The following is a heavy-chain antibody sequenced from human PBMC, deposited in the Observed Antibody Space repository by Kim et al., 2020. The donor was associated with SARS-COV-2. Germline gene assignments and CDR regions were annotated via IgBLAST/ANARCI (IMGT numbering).Heavy chain of an antibody. V-gene: IGHV3-33*05. Sequence: GGSLRLSCAASGFTFSSYGMHWVRQAPGKGLEWVAVISYDGSNKYYADSVKGRFTISRDNSKNTLYLQMNSLRAEDTAVYYCARDRDYYYGSGSYIPFD. D-gene: IGHD3-10*01. CDR2: ISYDGSNK. CDR1: GFTFSSYG. J-gene: IGHJ4*01. CDR3: ARDRDYYYGSGSYIPFD.